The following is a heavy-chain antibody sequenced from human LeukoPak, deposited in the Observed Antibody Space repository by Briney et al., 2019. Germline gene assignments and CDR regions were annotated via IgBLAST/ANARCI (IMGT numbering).Heavy chain of an antibody. CDR3: ARTDTSGWSNDWYFDL. V-gene: IGHV4-59*01. CDR2: IYHSGNT. Sequence: PSETLSLTCNVSGGSISNYYWSWLRQPPGKGLEWIGYIYHSGNTNYNPSLTSRVTISEDTSKNHFSLKLNSVTAADAAVYYCARTDTSGWSNDWYFDLWGRGTLVTVSS. J-gene: IGHJ2*01. D-gene: IGHD6-19*01. CDR1: GGSISNYY.